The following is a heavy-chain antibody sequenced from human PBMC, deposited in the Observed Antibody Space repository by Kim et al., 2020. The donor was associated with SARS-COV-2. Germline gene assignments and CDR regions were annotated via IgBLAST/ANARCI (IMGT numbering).Heavy chain of an antibody. V-gene: IGHV3-23*02. J-gene: IGHJ4*02. CDR3: AKGRANTYGSFDY. D-gene: IGHD5-18*01. Sequence: YYNPSGKGRFIMSRDNSKNTLSLQMDSVGAEDAAVYYCAKGRANTYGSFDYWGQGTLVTVSS.